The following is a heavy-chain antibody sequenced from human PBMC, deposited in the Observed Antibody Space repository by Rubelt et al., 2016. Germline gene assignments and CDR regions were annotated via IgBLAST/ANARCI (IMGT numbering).Heavy chain of an antibody. CDR1: GGSISSGRHH. D-gene: IGHD6-19*01. CDR2: AHYSGST. CDR3: ARDVPSGHCDY. Sequence: QLQLQDSGPGLVKPSETLSLTCPVSGGSISSGRHHWGWIRQPPGKGLEWICSAHYSGSTYYYPSLKSRGTISMDTSMNRCSLKLTSVTAADTAVYYCARDVPSGHCDYWGQGTLVTDSS. J-gene: IGHJ4*02. V-gene: IGHV4-39*07.